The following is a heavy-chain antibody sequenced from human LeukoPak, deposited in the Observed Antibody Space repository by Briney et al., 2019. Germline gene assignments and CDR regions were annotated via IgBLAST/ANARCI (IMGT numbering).Heavy chain of an antibody. V-gene: IGHV4-31*03. CDR1: GGSISNGGYY. CDR3: ARDGRWTTDYGMDV. Sequence: KPSETLSLTCTVSGGSISNGGYYWSWIRQHPGKGLEWIGYIYYSGSTYYNPSLESRVTISVDTSMNQFSLKLSSVTAADTAVYYCARDGRWTTDYGMDVWGHGTTVTVSS. CDR2: IYYSGST. J-gene: IGHJ6*02. D-gene: IGHD4-17*01.